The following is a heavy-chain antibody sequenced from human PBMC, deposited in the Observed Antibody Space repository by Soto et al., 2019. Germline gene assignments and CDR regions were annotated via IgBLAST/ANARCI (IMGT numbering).Heavy chain of an antibody. J-gene: IGHJ3*02. CDR2: IWYDGSNK. CDR1: GFTFSSYG. CDR3: ARDARDAFDI. Sequence: QVQLVESGGGVVQPGRSLRLSCAASGFTFSSYGMHWVRQAPGKGLEWVAVIWYDGSNKYYADSVKGRFTISRDNSKNTLYLQMNSLIAEDTAVYYCARDARDAFDIWGQGTMVTVSS. V-gene: IGHV3-33*01.